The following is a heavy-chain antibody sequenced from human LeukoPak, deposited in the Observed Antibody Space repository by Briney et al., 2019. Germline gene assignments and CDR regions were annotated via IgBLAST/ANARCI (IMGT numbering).Heavy chain of an antibody. D-gene: IGHD5-18*01. CDR3: AKDGISGYSYLHEQYFDY. CDR2: ISYDGSDK. Sequence: PGGSLRLSCAASGFTFSSDAMHWVRQAPGKGLEWVAVISYDGSDKYYADSVKGRFIISRDNSRNTLYLQMNSLRAEDTAVYYCAKDGISGYSYLHEQYFDYWGQGTLVTVSS. J-gene: IGHJ4*02. CDR1: GFTFSSDA. V-gene: IGHV3-30-3*01.